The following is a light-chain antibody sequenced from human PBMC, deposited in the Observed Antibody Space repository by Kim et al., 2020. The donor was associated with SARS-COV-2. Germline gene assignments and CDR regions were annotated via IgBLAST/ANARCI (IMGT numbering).Light chain of an antibody. Sequence: GGIITNTSGLTSNSVSANHFPSWYQQTPGQPPRAISYPTHTRSSGVPDRFSGSIIGNKAALTITGAQSDDECDYYCVLSLGSGTLVFGGGTQLTVL. J-gene: IGLJ2*01. V-gene: IGLV8-61*01. CDR3: VLSLGSGTLV. CDR1: SNSVSANHF. CDR2: PTH.